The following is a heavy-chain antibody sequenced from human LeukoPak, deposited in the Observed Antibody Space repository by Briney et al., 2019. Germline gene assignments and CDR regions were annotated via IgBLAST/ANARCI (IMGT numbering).Heavy chain of an antibody. CDR2: INSEGSST. Sequence: YPGGSLRLSCAASGFTFSSYWMHWVRQAPGKGPVWVSRINSEGSSTSYADSVKGRFTISRDNAKNTLYLQMNSVRAEDTAVYYCARGQRYYYDSSGIPLFDYWGQGTLVTVSS. CDR1: GFTFSSYW. J-gene: IGHJ4*02. D-gene: IGHD3-22*01. V-gene: IGHV3-74*01. CDR3: ARGQRYYYDSSGIPLFDY.